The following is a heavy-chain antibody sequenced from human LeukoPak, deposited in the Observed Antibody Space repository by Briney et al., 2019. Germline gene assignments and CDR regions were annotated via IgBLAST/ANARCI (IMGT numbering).Heavy chain of an antibody. CDR2: MYYSGST. J-gene: IGHJ4*02. CDR3: ARHSYYYDSSGYPYYFDY. V-gene: IGHV4-39*01. CDR1: CGSISSSNYY. Sequence: SETLSLTCTVSCGSISSSNYYWGWIRQPPGQGLEWIGSMYYSGSTYYNPSLKSRVTISVDTSKNQFSLKLSSVTAADTAVYYCARHSYYYDSSGYPYYFDYWGQGTLVTVSS. D-gene: IGHD3-22*01.